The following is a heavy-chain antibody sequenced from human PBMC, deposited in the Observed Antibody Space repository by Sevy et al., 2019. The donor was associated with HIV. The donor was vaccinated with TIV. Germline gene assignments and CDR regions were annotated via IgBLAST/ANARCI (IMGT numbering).Heavy chain of an antibody. CDR3: ARFYYTSGGLDY. V-gene: IGHV4-34*01. CDR1: GVSLPGYY. D-gene: IGHD3-10*01. CDR2: INHSGNT. Sequence: SETLSLTCAVYGVSLPGYYWNWIRQPPGKGLEWIGEINHSGNTNYNPSLKSRVTMLVDKSKNQFSLNLTSVTAADTAMYYCARFYYTSGGLDYWGQGSLVTVSS. J-gene: IGHJ4*02.